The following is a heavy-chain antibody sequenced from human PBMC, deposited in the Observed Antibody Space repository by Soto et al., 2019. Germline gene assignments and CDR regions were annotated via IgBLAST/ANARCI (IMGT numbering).Heavy chain of an antibody. CDR1: GGSVRSGSYF. V-gene: IGHV4-61*01. CDR3: ARETFTAFGVGTSRREGHYGMDV. J-gene: IGHJ6*02. CDR2: IYYSVNT. D-gene: IGHD3-3*01. Sequence: PSETLSLTCTVSGGSVRSGSYFWNWIRQPPGKGLEWIGYIYYSVNTNYDPSLKSRVAISVDTSKNQFFLKLSSVTAADTAVYYCARETFTAFGVGTSRREGHYGMDVWGQGTTVTVSS.